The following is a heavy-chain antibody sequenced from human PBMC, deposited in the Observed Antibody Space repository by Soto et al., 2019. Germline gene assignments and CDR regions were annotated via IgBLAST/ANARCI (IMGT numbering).Heavy chain of an antibody. V-gene: IGHV3-30-3*01. CDR3: ARSRRPQPSDWYFDL. CDR2: ISYDGSNK. J-gene: IGHJ2*01. CDR1: GFTFSSYA. Sequence: QVQLVESGGGVVQPGRSLRLSCAASGFTFSSYAMHWVRQAPGKGLEWVAVISYDGSNKYYADSVKGRFTISRDNSKNTLYLQMNSLRAEHTAVYYCARSRRPQPSDWYFDLWGRGTLVTVSS.